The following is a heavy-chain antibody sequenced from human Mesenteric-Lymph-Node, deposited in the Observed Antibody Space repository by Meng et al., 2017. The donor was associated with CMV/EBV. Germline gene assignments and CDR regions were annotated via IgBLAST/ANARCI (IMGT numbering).Heavy chain of an antibody. J-gene: IGHJ6*02. CDR2: ISGPGGTI. D-gene: IGHD5-12*01. V-gene: IGHV3-11*01. CDR3: AREGSGYDEANYYYGMDV. Sequence: GESLKISCAASGFTFSDNYMSWIRQAPGKGLEWLSYISGPGGTIYYADSVKGRFTISRDNAKNSLYLQMNSLRAEDTAVYYCAREGSGYDEANYYYGMDVWGQGTTVTVSS. CDR1: GFTFSDNY.